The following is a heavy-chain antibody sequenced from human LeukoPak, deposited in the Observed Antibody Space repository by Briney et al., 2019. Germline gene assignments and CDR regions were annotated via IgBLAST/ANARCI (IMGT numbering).Heavy chain of an antibody. J-gene: IGHJ6*02. CDR2: ISSSSSYT. D-gene: IGHD5-24*01. CDR3: AKDLTEMATIYYYYGMDV. Sequence: GGSLRLSGAASGFTFSDYYMSWRGQAPGKGLEWVSYISSSSSYTNYADSVKGRFTISRDNSKNTLYLQMNSPRAEDTALYYCAKDLTEMATIYYYYGMDVWGQGTPVTVSS. V-gene: IGHV3-11*06. CDR1: GFTFSDYY.